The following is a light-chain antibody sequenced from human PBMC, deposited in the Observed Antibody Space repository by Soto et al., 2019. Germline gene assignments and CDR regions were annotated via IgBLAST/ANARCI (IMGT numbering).Light chain of an antibody. CDR1: IGDVGAYDY. CDR2: QVT. CDR3: SSYAGSNYPYV. Sequence: QSVLTQPPSATGSPGQAVTISCTGTIGDVGAYDYVSWYQQHPGKAPKLLIYQVTKRPLGVPDRFSGSKSGNAASLTVSGLQAEDEADYYCSSYAGSNYPYVFGPGTKVTVL. V-gene: IGLV2-8*01. J-gene: IGLJ1*01.